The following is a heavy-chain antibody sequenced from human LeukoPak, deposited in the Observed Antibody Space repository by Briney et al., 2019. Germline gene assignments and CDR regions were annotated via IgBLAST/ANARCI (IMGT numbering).Heavy chain of an antibody. J-gene: IGHJ4*02. Sequence: SVKVSCKASGCTFSRYAISWVRQAPGQGLGWVGGINTIFGTANYAQTFHGRLTITADESTSTAYMELSSLRSEDTAVYYCARGCEGCSVDYWGQGTLVTVSS. CDR1: GCTFSRYA. V-gene: IGHV1-69*13. CDR3: ARGCEGCSVDY. CDR2: INTIFGTA. D-gene: IGHD2-21*01.